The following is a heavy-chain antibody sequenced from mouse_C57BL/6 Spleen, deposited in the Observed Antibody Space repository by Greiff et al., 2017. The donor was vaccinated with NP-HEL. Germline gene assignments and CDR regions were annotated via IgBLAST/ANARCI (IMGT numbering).Heavy chain of an antibody. J-gene: IGHJ2*01. Sequence: EVKLQESGGGLVKPGGSLKLSCAASGFTFSSYAMSWVRQTPEKRLEWVATISDGGSYTYYPDNVKGRFTISRDNAKNNLYLQMSHLKSEDTAMYYCARDSAHYYGSSYDYWGQGTTLTVSS. CDR2: ISDGGSYT. CDR1: GFTFSSYA. V-gene: IGHV5-4*01. CDR3: ARDSAHYYGSSYDY. D-gene: IGHD1-1*01.